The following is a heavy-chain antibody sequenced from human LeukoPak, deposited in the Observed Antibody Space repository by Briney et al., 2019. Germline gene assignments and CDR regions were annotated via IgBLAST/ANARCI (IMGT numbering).Heavy chain of an antibody. Sequence: PSETLSLTCTVSGGSISSYYWSWIRQPPGKGLEWIGYIYYSGSTNYNPSLKSQVTISVDTSKNQFSLKLSSVTAADTAVYYCARQEYYYGMDVWGQGTTVTVSS. V-gene: IGHV4-59*08. CDR2: IYYSGST. CDR3: ARQEYYYGMDV. J-gene: IGHJ6*02. CDR1: GGSISSYY.